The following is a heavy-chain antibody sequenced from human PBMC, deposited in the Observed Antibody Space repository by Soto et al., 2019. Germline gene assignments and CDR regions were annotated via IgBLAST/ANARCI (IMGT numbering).Heavy chain of an antibody. V-gene: IGHV3-33*01. Sequence: HPGGSLRLSCAASGFTFGSYGMHWVRQAPGKGLEWVAVIWYDGSNKYYADSVKGRFTISRDNSKNTLYLQMNSLRAEDTAVYYCAREDLTQYYYYGMDVWGQGTTVTVSS. CDR1: GFTFGSYG. J-gene: IGHJ6*02. CDR2: IWYDGSNK. CDR3: AREDLTQYYYYGMDV.